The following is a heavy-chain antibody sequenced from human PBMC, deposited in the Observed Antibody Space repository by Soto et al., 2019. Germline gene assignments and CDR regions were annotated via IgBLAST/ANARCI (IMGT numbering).Heavy chain of an antibody. D-gene: IGHD3-3*01. CDR2: IYSGGST. CDR3: ASRDYDFWSGSPLEV. Sequence: PGGSLRLSCAASGFTVSSNYMSWVRQAPGKGLEWVSVIYSGGSTYYADSVKGRFTISRDNSKNTLYLQMNSLRAEDTAVYYCASRDYDFWSGSPLEVWGQGTTVTVSS. J-gene: IGHJ6*02. CDR1: GFTVSSNY. V-gene: IGHV3-53*01.